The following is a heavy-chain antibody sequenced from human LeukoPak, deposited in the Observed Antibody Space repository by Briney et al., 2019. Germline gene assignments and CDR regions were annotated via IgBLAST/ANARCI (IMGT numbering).Heavy chain of an antibody. CDR3: ARDRQGYCSGGSCSTFAH. Sequence: PSETLSLTCTLSGASISSYCWSWTRQPPGKGLEWIGYINDSGTTDYNPSLRSRVTISVDTSQNQFSLKLSSVTAADTAFYFCARDRQGYCSGGSCSTFAHWGQGALVTVSS. D-gene: IGHD2-15*01. CDR2: INDSGTT. CDR1: GASISSYC. V-gene: IGHV4-59*01. J-gene: IGHJ4*02.